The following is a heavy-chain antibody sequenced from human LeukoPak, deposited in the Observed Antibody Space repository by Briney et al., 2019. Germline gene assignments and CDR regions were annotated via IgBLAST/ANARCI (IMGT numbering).Heavy chain of an antibody. CDR2: IYYSGST. V-gene: IGHV4-61*01. CDR3: ARVLVGATRWFDP. Sequence: SETLSLTCTVSGGSVSSGSYYWSWIRQSPGKGLEWIGYIYYSGSTNYNPSLKSRVTISVDTSKNQFSLKLSSVTAADTAVYYCARVLVGATRWFDPWGQGTLVTVSS. CDR1: GGSVSSGSYY. D-gene: IGHD1-26*01. J-gene: IGHJ5*02.